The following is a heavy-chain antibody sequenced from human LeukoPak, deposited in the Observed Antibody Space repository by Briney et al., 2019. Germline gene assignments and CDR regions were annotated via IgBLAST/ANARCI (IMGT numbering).Heavy chain of an antibody. J-gene: IGHJ4*02. CDR3: EKRDYDILTGYHDFDY. CDR1: GFTFSSDG. CDR2: VRFDGSNK. Sequence: TGGSLRLSCAASGFTFSSDGIHWVRQAPRKGLEWGAVVRFDGSNKNYADSVKGRFTISRDNSKNTLYLHMNRLRAEDTAVYYWEKRDYDILTGYHDFDYWGQGTLVTVSS. D-gene: IGHD3-9*01. V-gene: IGHV3-30*02.